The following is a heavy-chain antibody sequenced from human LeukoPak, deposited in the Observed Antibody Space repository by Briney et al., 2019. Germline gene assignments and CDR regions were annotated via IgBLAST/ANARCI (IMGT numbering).Heavy chain of an antibody. CDR1: GYTFTGYY. CDR3: AREAPSRGSSSTAFDI. V-gene: IGHV1-2*02. Sequence: ASVKVSCKASGYTFTGYYMHWVRQAPGQGLEWMGWINPNSGGTNYAQKFQGRVTMTRDTSISTAYMELSRLRSDDTAVYYCAREAPSRGSSSTAFDIWGQGTMVTVSS. CDR2: INPNSGGT. D-gene: IGHD6-6*01. J-gene: IGHJ3*02.